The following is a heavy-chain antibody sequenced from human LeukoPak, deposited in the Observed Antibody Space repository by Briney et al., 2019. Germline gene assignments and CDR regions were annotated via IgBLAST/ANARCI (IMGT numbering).Heavy chain of an antibody. CDR3: AKGLRSVTTWAFDI. CDR2: VSSGSSTI. D-gene: IGHD4-17*01. J-gene: IGHJ3*02. V-gene: IGHV3-11*04. CDR1: GFTFSDYY. Sequence: GGSLRLSCAASGFTFSDYYMSWIRQAPGKALEWVSYVSSGSSTIYYADSVKGRFTVSRDNGKRSLYLHMNSLRAEDTAMYYCAKGLRSVTTWAFDIWGQGTMVTVSS.